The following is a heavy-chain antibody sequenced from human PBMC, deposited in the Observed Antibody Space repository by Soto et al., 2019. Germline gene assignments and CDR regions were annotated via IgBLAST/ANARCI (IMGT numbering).Heavy chain of an antibody. J-gene: IGHJ4*02. CDR1: GASFSGYY. D-gene: IGHD2-2*02. Sequence: PSHTMSLTFGVYGASFSGYYWSWSRQPPATSLEWIGEINHSATTNYNLSLKSRVTISVDTSKNHFPLQLSSVTAADTAVYYCARAVGYCSSTSCYKFDYCGQGTLVTVSA. CDR3: ARAVGYCSSTSCYKFDY. V-gene: IGHV4-34*01. CDR2: INHSATT.